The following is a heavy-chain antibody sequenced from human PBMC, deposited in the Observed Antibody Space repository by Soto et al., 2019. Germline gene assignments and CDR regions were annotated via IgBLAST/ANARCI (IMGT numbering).Heavy chain of an antibody. Sequence: PGGSLRLSCAASGFTFSSYAMSWVRLAPGKGLEWVSAISGSGGSTYYADSVKGRFTISRDNSKNTLYLQMNSLRAEDTAVYYCAILDVGGPWDYYYGMDVWGQGTTVTVSS. D-gene: IGHD2-15*01. V-gene: IGHV3-23*01. CDR2: ISGSGGST. CDR3: AILDVGGPWDYYYGMDV. J-gene: IGHJ6*02. CDR1: GFTFSSYA.